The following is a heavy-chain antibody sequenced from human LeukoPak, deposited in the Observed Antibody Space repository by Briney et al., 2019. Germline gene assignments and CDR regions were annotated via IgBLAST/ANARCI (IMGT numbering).Heavy chain of an antibody. Sequence: GSLRLSCAASGFTFSSYGMHWVRQAPGKGLEWVAFIRYDGSNKYYADSVKGRFTISRDNSKNTLYLQMNSLRAEDTAVYYCARLQGHSSYYYDSSGSQFLGDYWGQGTLVTVSS. V-gene: IGHV3-30*02. CDR1: GFTFSSYG. D-gene: IGHD3-22*01. CDR2: IRYDGSNK. J-gene: IGHJ4*02. CDR3: ARLQGHSSYYYDSSGSQFLGDY.